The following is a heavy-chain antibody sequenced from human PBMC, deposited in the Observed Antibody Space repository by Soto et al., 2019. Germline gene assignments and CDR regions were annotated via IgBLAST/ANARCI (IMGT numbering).Heavy chain of an antibody. D-gene: IGHD1-26*01. J-gene: IGHJ6*02. V-gene: IGHV4-59*01. CDR3: ARGQSSGSYYYYYGMDV. CDR2: IYYSGST. Sequence: SLTCTVSGGSISSYYWSWIRQPPGKGLEWIGYIYYSGSTNYNPSLKSRVTISVDTSKNQFSLKLSSVTAADTAVYYCARGQSSGSYYYYYGMDVWGQGTTVTVSS. CDR1: GGSISSYY.